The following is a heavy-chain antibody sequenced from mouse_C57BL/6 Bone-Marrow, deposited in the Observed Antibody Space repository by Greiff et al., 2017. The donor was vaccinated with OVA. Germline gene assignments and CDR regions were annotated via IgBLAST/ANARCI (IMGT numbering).Heavy chain of an antibody. J-gene: IGHJ4*01. CDR1: GFTFSSYA. Sequence: EVKVVESGEGLVKPGGSLKLSCAASGFTFSSYAMSWVRQTPEKRLEWVAYISSGGDYIYYADTVKGRFTISRENARNTLYLQMSSLKSEDTAMYYCTRLLDAMDYWGQGTSVTVSS. D-gene: IGHD2-1*01. CDR3: TRLLDAMDY. V-gene: IGHV5-9-1*02. CDR2: ISSGGDYI.